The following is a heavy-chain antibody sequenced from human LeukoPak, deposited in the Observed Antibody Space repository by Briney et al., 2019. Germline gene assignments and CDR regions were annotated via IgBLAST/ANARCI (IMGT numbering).Heavy chain of an antibody. CDR1: GGSFSGYY. J-gene: IGHJ4*02. CDR2: INHSGST. D-gene: IGHD5-18*01. CDR3: ARGRYSYGSRFDY. V-gene: IGHV4-34*01. Sequence: SETLSLTSAVYGGSFSGYYWSWIRQPPGKGLEWIGEINHSGSTNYNPSLKSRVTISVDTSKNQFSLKLSSVTAADTAVYYCARGRYSYGSRFDYWGQGTLVTVSS.